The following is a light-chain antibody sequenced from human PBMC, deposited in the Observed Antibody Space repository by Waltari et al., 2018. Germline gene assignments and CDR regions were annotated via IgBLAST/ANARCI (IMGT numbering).Light chain of an antibody. CDR2: TAS. J-gene: IGKJ3*01. V-gene: IGKV1-39*01. Sequence: DIQITQSPSSLSASVGDRVTVTCRASQGISNFLNWYQQKPGKAPKLLIYTASTLQSGFPSRFSGDGSGTEFTLTISSLQPEDFATYYCQQSYSFPETFGPGTKVDV. CDR3: QQSYSFPET. CDR1: QGISNF.